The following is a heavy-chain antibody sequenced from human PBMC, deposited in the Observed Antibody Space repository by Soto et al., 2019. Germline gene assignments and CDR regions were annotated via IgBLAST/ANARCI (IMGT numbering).Heavy chain of an antibody. D-gene: IGHD4-17*01. CDR1: GFTFSSYA. V-gene: IGHV3-23*01. CDR3: AKRTVGWYFDL. Sequence: EVQLLESGGGLVQPGGSLRLSCAASGFTFSSYAMNWVRQAPGKGLEWVSVISGSGGSTYYADAVKGRLTISRDNSKNTRYLQMNSLRAEDTAVYYCAKRTVGWYFDLWGRGTLVTVSS. J-gene: IGHJ2*01. CDR2: ISGSGGST.